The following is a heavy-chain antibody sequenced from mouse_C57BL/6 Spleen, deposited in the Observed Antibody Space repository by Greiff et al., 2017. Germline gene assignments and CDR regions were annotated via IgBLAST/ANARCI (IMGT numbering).Heavy chain of an antibody. D-gene: IGHD3-3*01. Sequence: VMLVESGGGLVQPKGSLKLSCAASGFSFNTYAMNWVRQAPGKGLEWVARIRSKSNNYATYYADSVKDRFTISRDDSESMLYLQMNNLKTEDTAMYYCVRQKGLAWYFDVWGTGTTVTVSS. J-gene: IGHJ1*03. CDR1: GFSFNTYA. V-gene: IGHV10-1*01. CDR2: IRSKSNNYAT. CDR3: VRQKGLAWYFDV.